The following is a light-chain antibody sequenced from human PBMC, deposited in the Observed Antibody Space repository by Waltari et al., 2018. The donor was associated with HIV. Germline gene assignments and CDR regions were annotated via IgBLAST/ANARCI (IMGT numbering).Light chain of an antibody. CDR3: VLSYSGAWV. CDR1: TGAVTTGHY. J-gene: IGLJ3*02. V-gene: IGLV7-46*01. Sequence: QAVVTQEPSLTVSPGGTVTITCGSSTGAVTTGHYAYWLQQRAGLAPRTLSFDATTTHSWTPARFSRSRRGGKAALTLSGAQLEDEADYYCVLSYSGAWVFGGGTKLTVL. CDR2: DAT.